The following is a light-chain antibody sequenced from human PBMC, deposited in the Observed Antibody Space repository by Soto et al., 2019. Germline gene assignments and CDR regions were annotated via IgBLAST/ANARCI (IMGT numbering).Light chain of an antibody. J-gene: IGLJ1*01. CDR3: GALDDGLRAYV. CDR1: GSNVGNHY. CDR2: DDN. Sequence: QSVLTQPPSVSAAPGQKVTISCAGSGSNVGNHYVSWYQQLPGTAPKLLIYDDNKRPSGIPDRFSGSKSATSATLGITGLQTGDEADDYCGALDDGLRAYVFGPGTKLTVL. V-gene: IGLV1-51*01.